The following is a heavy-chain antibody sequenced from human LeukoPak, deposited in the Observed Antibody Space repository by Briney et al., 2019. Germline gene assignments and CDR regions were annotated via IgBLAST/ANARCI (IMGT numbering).Heavy chain of an antibody. Sequence: SETLSLTCAVSGGSISSYYWSWIRQPPGKGLEWIGYIYYSGSTKYNPSLKSRVTISVDTSKNQFSLKLSSVTAADTAVYYCARVYGSSWLYYFDYWGQGTLVTVSS. CDR2: IYYSGST. CDR3: ARVYGSSWLYYFDY. V-gene: IGHV4-59*08. J-gene: IGHJ4*02. D-gene: IGHD6-13*01. CDR1: GGSISSYY.